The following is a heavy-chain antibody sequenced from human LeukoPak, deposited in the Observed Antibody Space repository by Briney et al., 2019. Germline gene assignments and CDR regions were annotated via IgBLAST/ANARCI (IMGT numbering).Heavy chain of an antibody. D-gene: IGHD6-19*01. Sequence: ASVKVSCKASGGTFSSYAISWVRQAPGQGLEWMGRIIPILGIANYAQKFQGRVTITADKSTSTAYMELSSLRSEDTAVYYCAREGSGWYIRTFDYWGQGTLVTVSS. CDR2: IIPILGIA. V-gene: IGHV1-69*04. J-gene: IGHJ4*02. CDR3: AREGSGWYIRTFDY. CDR1: GGTFSSYA.